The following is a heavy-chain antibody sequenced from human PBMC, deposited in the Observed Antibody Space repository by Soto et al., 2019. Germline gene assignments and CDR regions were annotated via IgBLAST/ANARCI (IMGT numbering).Heavy chain of an antibody. CDR2: ISNSAIDT. Sequence: GTLRRSCVASGFTFSRYARTWGRQAPGRGLEWVSTISNSAIDTSFADSVKGRFTISRDNSKNTLYLQMNSLRDEDTAIYHCAKEFFCSATSCQTWVEGYGLDVWGQGTTVTVSS. CDR1: GFTFSRYA. J-gene: IGHJ6*02. D-gene: IGHD2-15*01. CDR3: AKEFFCSATSCQTWVEGYGLDV. V-gene: IGHV3-23*01.